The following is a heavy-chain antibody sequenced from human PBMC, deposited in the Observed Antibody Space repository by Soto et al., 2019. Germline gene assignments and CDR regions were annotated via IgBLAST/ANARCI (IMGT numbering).Heavy chain of an antibody. D-gene: IGHD3-10*01. Sequence: QVQLVQSGAEVRKPGSSVKVSCKASGDTFSFYSINWVRQAPGLVLEWMGRINPILSMSNYAQRFQGRVTMTAEKSTSTAYMELSGLRSEDTAIYYCASSYGSGYRAFDYWGQGALVTVSS. CDR3: ASSYGSGYRAFDY. CDR2: INPILSMS. CDR1: GDTFSFYS. J-gene: IGHJ4*02. V-gene: IGHV1-69*02.